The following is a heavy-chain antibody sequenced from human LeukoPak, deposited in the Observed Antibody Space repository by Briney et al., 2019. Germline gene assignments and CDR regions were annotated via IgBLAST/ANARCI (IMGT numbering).Heavy chain of an antibody. D-gene: IGHD3-10*01. CDR1: GFNVRSYY. CDR2: IYSGGST. V-gene: IGHV3-53*01. J-gene: IGHJ6*03. CDR3: ARDTYGSGGNYYYYYMDV. Sequence: GGSLRLSCAASGFNVRSYYMSWVRQAPGKGLEWVSVIYSGGSTYYADSVKGRFTISRDNSKNTLYLQMNSLRAEDTAVYYCARDTYGSGGNYYYYYMDVWGKGTTVTISS.